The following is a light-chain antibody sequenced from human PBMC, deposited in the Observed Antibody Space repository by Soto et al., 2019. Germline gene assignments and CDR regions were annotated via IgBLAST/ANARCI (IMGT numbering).Light chain of an antibody. V-gene: IGLV7-43*01. J-gene: IGLJ3*02. CDR2: RTS. Sequence: QAVVTQEPSLTVSPGVTVTLTCALTTGAGTSGYYPNWFQREPGQAFRTLIYRTSNKHSWTPARFSGSLFGGKAALTLSGVQPEDEADYYCVPLCGGAWVFGGGTKLTVL. CDR3: VPLCGGAWV. CDR1: TGAGTSGYY.